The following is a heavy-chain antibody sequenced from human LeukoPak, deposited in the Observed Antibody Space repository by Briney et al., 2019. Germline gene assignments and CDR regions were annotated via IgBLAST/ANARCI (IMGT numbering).Heavy chain of an antibody. Sequence: GGPLRLSCAASDFLFSSFGMNWVRPAPGKGPEWFSSITSGGENLFYSDSVRGRSTISRDNDKKSLYLLMSDLRADDTAIYYCARGGSAYPYYFDLWGQGTPVTASS. CDR1: DFLFSSFG. CDR3: ARGGSAYPYYFDL. J-gene: IGHJ4*02. D-gene: IGHD2-15*01. CDR2: ITSGGENL. V-gene: IGHV3-21*01.